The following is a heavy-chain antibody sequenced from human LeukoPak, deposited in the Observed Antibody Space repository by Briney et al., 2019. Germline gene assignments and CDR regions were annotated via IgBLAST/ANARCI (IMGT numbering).Heavy chain of an antibody. CDR2: ISYDGRDK. J-gene: IGHJ4*02. D-gene: IGHD7-27*01. CDR3: ARETGDYYFDF. CDR1: GFTFSSSV. V-gene: IGHV3-30*03. Sequence: GRSLRLSCAASGFTFSSSVMHWVRQAPGKRLEWVAAISYDGRDKYFADSVKGRFTISRDNSKNTVDLQVNGLRAEDTAVYYCARETGDYYFDFWGQGTLVGVSS.